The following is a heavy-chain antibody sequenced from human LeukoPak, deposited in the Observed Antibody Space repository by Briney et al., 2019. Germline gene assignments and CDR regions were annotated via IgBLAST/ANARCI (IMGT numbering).Heavy chain of an antibody. V-gene: IGHV4-61*02. Sequence: SQTLSLTCTVSGGSISSGSYYWSWIRQPAGKGLEWIGRIYTSGSTNYNPSLKSRVTISVDTSKNQFSLKPSSVTAADTAVYYCARDIMDVWGKGTTVTVSS. CDR3: ARDIMDV. CDR1: GGSISSGSYY. CDR2: IYTSGST. J-gene: IGHJ6*04.